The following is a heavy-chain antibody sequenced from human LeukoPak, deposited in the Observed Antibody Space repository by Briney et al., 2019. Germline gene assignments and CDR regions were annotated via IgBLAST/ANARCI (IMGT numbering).Heavy chain of an antibody. CDR1: GDSISNYY. Sequence: SETLSLTCTVSGDSISNYYWSWIWQPPGKGLEWIGSIYNTRSTNYSPSLKSRVTMSVDTSKNQFSLELTSVTAADTAIYYCARDRSQWTAPRHYFDPWGQGTLVTVSS. CDR3: ARDRSQWTAPRHYFDP. CDR2: IYNTRST. V-gene: IGHV4-59*01. J-gene: IGHJ5*02. D-gene: IGHD6-19*01.